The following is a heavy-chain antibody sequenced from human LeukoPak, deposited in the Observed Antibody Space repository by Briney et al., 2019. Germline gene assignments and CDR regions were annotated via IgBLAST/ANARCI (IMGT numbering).Heavy chain of an antibody. CDR1: GGSISSGSYY. D-gene: IGHD2-2*01. V-gene: IGHV4-61*02. J-gene: IGHJ6*03. CDR3: ARDRRICSSTSCPTYYYYYYMDV. CDR2: IYTSGST. Sequence: SETLSLTCTVSGGSISSGSYYWSWIRQPAGKGLEWIGRIYTSGSTNYNPSLKSRVTISVDTSKNQFSLKLSSVTAADTAVYYCARDRRICSSTSCPTYYYYYYMDVWGKWTTVTVSS.